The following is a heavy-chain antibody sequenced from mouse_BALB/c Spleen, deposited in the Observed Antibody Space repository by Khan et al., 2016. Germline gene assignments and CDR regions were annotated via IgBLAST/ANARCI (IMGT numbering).Heavy chain of an antibody. CDR2: IDPANGNT. V-gene: IGHV14-3*02. CDR1: GFNIKDTY. D-gene: IGHD3-1*01. CDR3: GRSGEDLMDY. Sequence: VRLQQSGAELVKPGASVKLSCTASGFNIKDTYIHWVKQRPEQGLEWIGRIDPANGNTKYDPKFQGKAIITADTSSNTAYLQLSSLTSEDTAVYYCGRSGEDLMDYWGQGTSVTVSS. J-gene: IGHJ4*01.